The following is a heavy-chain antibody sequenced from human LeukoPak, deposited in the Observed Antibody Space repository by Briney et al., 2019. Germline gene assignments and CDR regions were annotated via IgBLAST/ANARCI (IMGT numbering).Heavy chain of an antibody. D-gene: IGHD3-22*01. CDR1: GYTFTSYY. CDR2: IIPIFGTA. J-gene: IGHJ4*02. Sequence: GASVKVSCKASGYTFTSYYMHWVRQAPGQGLEWMGGIIPIFGTANYAQKFQGRVTITADKSTSTAYMERSSLRSEDTAVYYCARAWRRTDSSGYYYDFDSSGYYYDFDYWGQGTLVTVSS. CDR3: ARAWRRTDSSGYYYDFDSSGYYYDFDY. V-gene: IGHV1-69*06.